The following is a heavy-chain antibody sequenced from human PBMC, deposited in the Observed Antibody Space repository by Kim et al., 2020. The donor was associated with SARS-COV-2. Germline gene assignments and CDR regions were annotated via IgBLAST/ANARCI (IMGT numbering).Heavy chain of an antibody. CDR1: GFTFSSYG. CDR2: IWYDGSNK. Sequence: GGSLRLSCAASGFTFSSYGMHWVRQAPGKGLEWVAVIWYDGSNKYYADSVKGRFTISRDNSKNTLYLQMNSLRAEDTAVYYCARAQIWSTNWFDPWGQGTLVTVSS. CDR3: ARAQIWSTNWFDP. D-gene: IGHD3-10*01. J-gene: IGHJ5*02. V-gene: IGHV3-33*01.